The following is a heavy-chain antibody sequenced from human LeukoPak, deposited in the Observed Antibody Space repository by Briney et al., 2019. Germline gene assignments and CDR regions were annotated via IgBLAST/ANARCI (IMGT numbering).Heavy chain of an antibody. CDR1: RFTFSSYA. J-gene: IGHJ6*03. CDR3: AKADYYGSGSYYSFYMDV. Sequence: GGSLRLSCAASRFTFSSYAMSWVRQAPGKGLEWVSAISGSGGSTYYADSVKGRFTISRDNSKNTLYLQMNSLRAEDTAVYYCAKADYYGSGSYYSFYMDVWGKGTTVTVSS. CDR2: ISGSGGST. D-gene: IGHD3-10*01. V-gene: IGHV3-23*01.